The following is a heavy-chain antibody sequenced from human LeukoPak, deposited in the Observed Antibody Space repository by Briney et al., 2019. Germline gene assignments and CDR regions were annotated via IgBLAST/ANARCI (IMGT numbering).Heavy chain of an antibody. CDR2: IRGGGTSE. CDR3: ARDPNGDYIGAFGM. CDR1: GFTFSAYA. J-gene: IGHJ3*02. V-gene: IGHV3-23*01. Sequence: GGSLRLSCTASGFTFSAYAMMWVRQAPGKGPEWVSDIRGGGTSEFYADSVKGRFRISRDNSKDTLFLQMNSLRAEDTAVYYCARDPNGDYIGAFGMWGPGTMVTVSS. D-gene: IGHD4-17*01.